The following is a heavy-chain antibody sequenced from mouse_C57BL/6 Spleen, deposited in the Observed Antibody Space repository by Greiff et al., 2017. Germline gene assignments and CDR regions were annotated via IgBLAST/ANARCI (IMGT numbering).Heavy chain of an antibody. D-gene: IGHD3-1*01. V-gene: IGHV2-2*01. J-gene: IGHJ3*01. CDR2: IWSGGST. CDR3: ARTYRAGFAY. CDR1: GFSLTSYG. Sequence: QVQLKESGPGLVQPSQSLSITCTVSGFSLTSYGVHWVRQSPGKGLEWLGVIWSGGSTDYNAAFISRLSISKDNSRSQVFFKMNSLQADDTAKYYCARTYRAGFAYWGQGTLVTVSA.